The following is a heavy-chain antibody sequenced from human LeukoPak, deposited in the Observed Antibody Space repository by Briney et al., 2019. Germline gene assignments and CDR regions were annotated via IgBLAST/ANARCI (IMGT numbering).Heavy chain of an antibody. D-gene: IGHD4-11*01. CDR1: RFTFSHYG. Sequence: GKSLTLSCVASRFTFSHYGMHWVRQDPGKGLEWVAVIWNDASNQYYADSVKGRFTISRGNYQNTVYLQMNSLRAEDTAVYYCAKDAQRGFDYSNSLENWGQGTLVVVS. J-gene: IGHJ4*02. V-gene: IGHV3-33*06. CDR2: IWNDASNQ. CDR3: AKDAQRGFDYSNSLEN.